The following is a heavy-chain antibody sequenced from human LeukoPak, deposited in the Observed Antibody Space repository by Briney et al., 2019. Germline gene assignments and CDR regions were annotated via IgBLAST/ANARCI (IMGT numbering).Heavy chain of an antibody. CDR3: ARGGYYDSRTFDY. J-gene: IGHJ4*02. CDR1: GGSFSGYY. CDR2: INHSGST. Sequence: SETLSLTCAVYGGSFSGYYWSWIRQPPGKGLEWIGEINHSGSTNYNPSLKSRVTISVDTSKNQFSLKLSSVTAADTAVYYCARGGYYDSRTFDYWGQGTLVTVSS. V-gene: IGHV4-34*01. D-gene: IGHD3-22*01.